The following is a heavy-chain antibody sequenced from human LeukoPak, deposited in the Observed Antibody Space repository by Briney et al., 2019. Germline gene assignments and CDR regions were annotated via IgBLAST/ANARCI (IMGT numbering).Heavy chain of an antibody. V-gene: IGHV3-30-3*01. CDR2: ISYDGSYK. CDR1: GFTFSDYA. D-gene: IGHD6-13*01. Sequence: GRSLRPSCAASGFTFSDYAVHWVRQAPGKGLEWVAVISYDGSYKYYADSVKGRFTISRDNSKNTLYLQMNSLRAEDTAVYYCAKDIAAAGTPRFGDIWGQGTMVTVSS. J-gene: IGHJ3*02. CDR3: AKDIAAAGTPRFGDI.